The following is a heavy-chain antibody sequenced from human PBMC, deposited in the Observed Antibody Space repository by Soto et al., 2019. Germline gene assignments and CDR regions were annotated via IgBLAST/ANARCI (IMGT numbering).Heavy chain of an antibody. CDR2: IKEDGSEK. J-gene: IGHJ4*02. D-gene: IGHD5-12*01. V-gene: IGHV3-7*01. CDR3: ARDAAGYGD. CDR1: GFTFSNHW. Sequence: EVQLVESGGGLVQPGGSLRLACAASGFTFSNHWMSWVRQAPGKGLEWVVNIKEDGSEKYYVDSVRGRFTISRDNAKNSLYLQMNSLRAEDTAVYYCARDAAGYGDWGQGTLVTVSS.